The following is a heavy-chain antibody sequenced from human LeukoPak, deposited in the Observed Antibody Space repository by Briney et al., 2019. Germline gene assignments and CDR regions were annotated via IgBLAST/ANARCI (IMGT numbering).Heavy chain of an antibody. CDR2: IYYSGST. CDR3: ARGQYSYYLDY. V-gene: IGHV4-31*03. Sequence: PSETLSLTCTVSGGSISSGGYYWSWIRQHPGRGLEWIGYIYYSGSTYYNPSLKSRVTISVDTSKNQFSLKLSSVTAADTAVYYCARGQYSYYLDYWGQGTLVTVSS. CDR1: GGSISSGGYY. J-gene: IGHJ4*02. D-gene: IGHD5-18*01.